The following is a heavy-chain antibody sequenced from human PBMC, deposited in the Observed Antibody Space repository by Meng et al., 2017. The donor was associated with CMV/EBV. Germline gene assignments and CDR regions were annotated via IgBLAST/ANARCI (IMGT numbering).Heavy chain of an antibody. CDR3: ARGPEVDYGDYVGLDY. Sequence: VQLPGAGPGLLKPSGTLSLSCTGSGGSIRSYYWGWIRQPARTGLEWIGRIYTSGSTNNNPSLKRRVTMSVDTSKNQFSLKLISVTAADTAVYYCARGPEVDYGDYVGLDYWGQGTLVTVSS. CDR2: IYTSGST. D-gene: IGHD4-17*01. J-gene: IGHJ4*02. CDR1: GGSIRSYY. V-gene: IGHV4-4*07.